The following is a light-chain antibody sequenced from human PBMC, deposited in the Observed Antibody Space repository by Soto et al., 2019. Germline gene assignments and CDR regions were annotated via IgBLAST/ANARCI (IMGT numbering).Light chain of an antibody. CDR3: QQRSNWPWT. V-gene: IGKV3-11*01. CDR2: DAS. J-gene: IGKJ1*01. Sequence: IVFAQSTATLYLLPGERANPSCRASQRISGYLAWYQQRPGQAPRLLIYDASNRATGIPVRFSGSGSGTDYTLTITNLESEDFAVYYCQQRSNWPWTFGQGTKVDNK. CDR1: QRISGY.